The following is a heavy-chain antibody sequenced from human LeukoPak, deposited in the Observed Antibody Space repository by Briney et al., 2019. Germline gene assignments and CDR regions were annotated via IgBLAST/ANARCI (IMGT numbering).Heavy chain of an antibody. CDR1: GGSFSGYY. Sequence: PSETLSLTCAVYGGSFSGYYWSWIRQPPGKGLEWIGEINHSGSTNYNPSLKSRVTISVDTSKNQFSLKLSSVTAADTAVYYCARVMGYYGSGTLWWFDPWGQGTLVTVSS. CDR3: ARVMGYYGSGTLWWFDP. CDR2: INHSGST. J-gene: IGHJ5*02. D-gene: IGHD3-10*01. V-gene: IGHV4-34*01.